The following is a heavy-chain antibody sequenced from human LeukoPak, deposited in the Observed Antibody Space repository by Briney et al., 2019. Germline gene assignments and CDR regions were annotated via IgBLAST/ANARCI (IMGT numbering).Heavy chain of an antibody. D-gene: IGHD3-16*01. Sequence: KTSETLSLTCTVSDDSISDYYRGWIRQPPGKGLEWIGYFHNSGTSTYNPSLKSRVTISADTSKNQFSLKLNSVTTADTAVYYCTRGAGWLIDYWGQGILVTVSS. CDR2: FHNSGTS. J-gene: IGHJ4*02. V-gene: IGHV4-59*01. CDR3: TRGAGWLIDY. CDR1: DDSISDYY.